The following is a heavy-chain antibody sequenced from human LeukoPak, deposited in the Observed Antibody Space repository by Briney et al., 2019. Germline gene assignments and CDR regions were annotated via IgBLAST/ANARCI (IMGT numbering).Heavy chain of an antibody. D-gene: IGHD6-6*01. J-gene: IGHJ4*02. CDR2: IKQDGSEK. Sequence: GGSLRLSCAASGFTFSSYWMSWVRQAPGKGLEWVANIKQDGSEKYYVDSVKGRFTISRDNAKNSLYLQMNSLRAEDTAVYYCARGSSSSFAPAVYWGQGTLVTVPS. CDR3: ARGSSSSFAPAVY. V-gene: IGHV3-7*01. CDR1: GFTFSSYW.